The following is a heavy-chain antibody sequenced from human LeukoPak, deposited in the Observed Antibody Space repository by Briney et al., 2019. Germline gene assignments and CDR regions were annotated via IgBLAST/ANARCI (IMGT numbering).Heavy chain of an antibody. D-gene: IGHD3-3*01. J-gene: IGHJ4*02. CDR1: GFTFDDYA. V-gene: IGHV3-43*02. CDR2: ISGDGTST. CDR3: AKDMGPLGTIWPDY. Sequence: GGSLRLSCAASGFTFDDYAMHWVRQAPGKSLEWVSLISGDGTSTYYADSVEGRFTITRDNSKNSLYLQVNSLTTEDTALYYCAKDMGPLGTIWPDYWGQGTLVTVSS.